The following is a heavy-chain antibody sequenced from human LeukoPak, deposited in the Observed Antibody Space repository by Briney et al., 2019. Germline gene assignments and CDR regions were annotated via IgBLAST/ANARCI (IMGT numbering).Heavy chain of an antibody. CDR3: ASRVIFGVVIRDY. Sequence: SETLSLTCTVSGGSISSGSYYWSWIRQPAGKGLEWIGRIYTSGSTNYNPSLKSRVTISVDTSKNQFSLKLSSVTAADTAVYYCASRVIFGVVIRDYWGQGTLATVSS. CDR2: IYTSGST. D-gene: IGHD3-3*01. CDR1: GGSISSGSYY. J-gene: IGHJ4*02. V-gene: IGHV4-61*02.